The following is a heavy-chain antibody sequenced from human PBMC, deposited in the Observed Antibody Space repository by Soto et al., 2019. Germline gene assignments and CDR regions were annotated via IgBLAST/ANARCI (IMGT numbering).Heavy chain of an antibody. Sequence: GFRGLSCAASGLSFSSYAVGWVRQAPGKGLEWVSAISGSGGSTYYADSVKGRFTISRDNSKNTLYLQMNSLRAEDTAVYYCAKEHFGQQLVFDAFDIWGQGTMVTVSS. J-gene: IGHJ3*02. CDR3: AKEHFGQQLVFDAFDI. CDR1: GLSFSSYA. V-gene: IGHV3-23*01. D-gene: IGHD6-13*01. CDR2: ISGSGGST.